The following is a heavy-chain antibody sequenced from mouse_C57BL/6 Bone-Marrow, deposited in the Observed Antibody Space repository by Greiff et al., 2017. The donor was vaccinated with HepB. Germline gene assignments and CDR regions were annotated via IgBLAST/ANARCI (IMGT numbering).Heavy chain of an antibody. CDR2: IYPGGGYT. CDR3: ARMLNGYAMDY. J-gene: IGHJ4*01. V-gene: IGHV1-63*01. Sequence: VQLQQSGAELVRPGTSVKMSCKASGYTFSNYWIGWAKQRPGHGLEWIGDIYPGGGYTNYNEKFKGKATLTADKSSSTAYMQFSSLTSEDSAIYYCARMLNGYAMDYWGQGTSVTVSS. D-gene: IGHD1-1*02. CDR1: GYTFSNYW.